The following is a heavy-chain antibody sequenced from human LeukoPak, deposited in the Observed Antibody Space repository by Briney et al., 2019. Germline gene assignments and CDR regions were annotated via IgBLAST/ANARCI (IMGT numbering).Heavy chain of an antibody. CDR3: ATNFRGTGYNSGFDY. CDR1: GYTFTSYG. Sequence: ASVKVSCKASGYTFTSYGISWVRQAPGQGLEWMGRIIPILGIANYAQKFQGRVTITADKSTSTAYMELSSLRSEDTAVYYCATNFRGTGYNSGFDYWGQGTLVTVSS. V-gene: IGHV1-69*04. J-gene: IGHJ4*02. CDR2: IIPILGIA. D-gene: IGHD5-12*01.